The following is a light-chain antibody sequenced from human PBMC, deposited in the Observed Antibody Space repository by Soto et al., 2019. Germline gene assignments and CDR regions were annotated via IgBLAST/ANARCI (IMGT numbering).Light chain of an antibody. Sequence: QSVLTQPPSASGTPGQRVTISCSGSSSNIMSNTVNWYQVLPGTVPKVLIQGNHQRPSGVPARFSGSKSGTSASLAISGLQSEDEADYYCAAWDDSLNAYVFGTGTKLTVL. CDR1: SSNIMSNT. V-gene: IGLV1-44*01. J-gene: IGLJ1*01. CDR3: AAWDDSLNAYV. CDR2: GNH.